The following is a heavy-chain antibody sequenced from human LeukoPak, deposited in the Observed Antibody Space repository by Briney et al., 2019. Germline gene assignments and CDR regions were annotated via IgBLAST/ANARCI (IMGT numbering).Heavy chain of an antibody. CDR2: ISAYNGNT. CDR3: ARLNGDPYYYYYYMDV. Sequence: ASVKVSCKASGYTFTSYGISWVRQAPGQGLEWMGWISAYNGNTNYAQKLQGRVTMTTDTSTSTAYMELRSLRSDDTAVYYCARLNGDPYYYYYYMDVWGKGTTVTVSS. D-gene: IGHD4-17*01. J-gene: IGHJ6*03. V-gene: IGHV1-18*01. CDR1: GYTFTSYG.